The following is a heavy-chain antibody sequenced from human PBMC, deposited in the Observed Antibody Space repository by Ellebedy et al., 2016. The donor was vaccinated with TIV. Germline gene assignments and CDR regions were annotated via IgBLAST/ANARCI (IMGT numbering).Heavy chain of an antibody. D-gene: IGHD5-18*01. V-gene: IGHV3-23*01. CDR2: ISGSGRNT. CDR1: GFTFSSFA. J-gene: IGHJ4*02. Sequence: GESLKISCAGSGFTFSSFAISWVRQAPGKGLEWVSVISGSGRNTQYEDSLKGRFTISRDNSKNTVYLQMNSLRADDTAMYYCARDTATYNNESGAHPFDSWGQGTLVAVSS. CDR3: ARDTATYNNESGAHPFDS.